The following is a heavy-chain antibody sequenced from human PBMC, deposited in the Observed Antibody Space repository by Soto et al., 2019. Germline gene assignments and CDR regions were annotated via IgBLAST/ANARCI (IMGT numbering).Heavy chain of an antibody. J-gene: IGHJ4*02. CDR3: ARVRHGWTFFDY. CDR1: GGSFSGYY. V-gene: IGHV4-59*01. D-gene: IGHD6-19*01. Sequence: SETLSLTCAVYGGSFSGYYWSWIRQPPGKGLEWIGYLYYSGSTHYSPSLKSRVTISVDASKNQFSLKLNSVTAADTAVYYCARVRHGWTFFDYWSQGTLVTVSS. CDR2: LYYSGST.